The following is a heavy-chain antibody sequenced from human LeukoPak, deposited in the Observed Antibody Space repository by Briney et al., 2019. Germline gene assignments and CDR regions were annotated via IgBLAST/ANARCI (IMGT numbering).Heavy chain of an antibody. D-gene: IGHD3-10*01. CDR1: GGSISSGGYY. CDR3: ARGYYQVDYYGLDV. V-gene: IGHV4-61*03. Sequence: SETLSLTCTVSGGSISSGGYYWSWIRQHPGKGLEWIGYIYYSGSTTYNPSLKSRVTISIDTSKNHFSVKLTSVTAADTAVYFCARGYYQVDYYGLDVWGQGTTVTVSS. CDR2: IYYSGST. J-gene: IGHJ6*02.